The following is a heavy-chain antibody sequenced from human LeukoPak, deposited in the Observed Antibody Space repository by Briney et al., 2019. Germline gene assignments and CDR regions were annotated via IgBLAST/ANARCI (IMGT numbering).Heavy chain of an antibody. CDR2: ISWNSGSR. D-gene: IGHD3-16*02. J-gene: IGHJ3*02. CDR3: AKDTSSFTTAFNI. CDR1: GFTFDDYD. V-gene: IGHV3-9*01. Sequence: PGRSLRLSCAASGFTFDDYDMHWVRQAPGKGLEWVSGISWNSGSRGYADSVKGRFTISRDNAKNSLYLQMDRLRTEDTAFYYCAKDTSSFTTAFNIWGQGTMVTVSS.